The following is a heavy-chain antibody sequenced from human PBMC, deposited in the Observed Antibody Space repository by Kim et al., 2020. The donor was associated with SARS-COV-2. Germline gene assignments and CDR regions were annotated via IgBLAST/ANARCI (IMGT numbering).Heavy chain of an antibody. V-gene: IGHV3-23*01. Sequence: GVSLRLSCAASGFTFRTYVMSWVRQAPGKGLEWVSTITGSGTTYYADSVKGRFTSSRDNSKNMLYLQMNNLRAEDTALYYCAKESFDYWGQGTLVTVSS. CDR1: GFTFRTYV. CDR2: ITGSGTT. J-gene: IGHJ4*02. CDR3: AKESFDY.